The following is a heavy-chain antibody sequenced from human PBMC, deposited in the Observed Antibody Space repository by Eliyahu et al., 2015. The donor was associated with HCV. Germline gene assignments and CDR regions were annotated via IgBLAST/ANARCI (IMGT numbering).Heavy chain of an antibody. V-gene: IGHV3-33*01. CDR1: GFSFSSYG. Sequence: VQPGRSLRLSCAASGFSFSSYGMHWVRQAPGKGLEWVAVIWYDGSKKYYGDSVKGRFSISRDNSKNTLYLQMNSLRAEDTAVYYCARGIAAAPDDYWGQGTLVTVSS. CDR2: IWYDGSKK. J-gene: IGHJ4*02. D-gene: IGHD6-13*01. CDR3: ARGIAAAPDDY.